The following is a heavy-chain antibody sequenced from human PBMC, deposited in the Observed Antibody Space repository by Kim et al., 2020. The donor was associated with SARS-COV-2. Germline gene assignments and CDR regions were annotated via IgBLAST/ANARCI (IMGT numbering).Heavy chain of an antibody. CDR3: ARDRESRSLFDY. D-gene: IGHD2-15*01. V-gene: IGHV3-33*01. CDR2: IWYDGSNK. Sequence: GGSLRLSCAASGFTFSSYGMHWVRQAPGKGLEWVAVIWYDGSNKYYADSVKGRFTISRDNSKNTLYLQMNSLRAEDTAVYYCARDRESRSLFDYWGQGTLVTVSS. J-gene: IGHJ4*02. CDR1: GFTFSSYG.